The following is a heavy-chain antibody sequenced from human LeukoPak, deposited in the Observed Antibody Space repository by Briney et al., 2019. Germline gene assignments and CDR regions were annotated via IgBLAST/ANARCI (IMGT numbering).Heavy chain of an antibody. CDR1: GFTFSSYG. CDR3: AKAFTHYDFWSGYDY. D-gene: IGHD3-3*01. J-gene: IGHJ4*02. V-gene: IGHV3-30*02. CDR2: IRYDGSNK. Sequence: GGSLRLSCAASGFTFSSYGMHWVRQAPGKGLEWVAFIRYDGSNKYYADSVKGRFTISRDNSKNTLYLQMNSLRAEDTAVYYCAKAFTHYDFWSGYDYWGQGTLDTVSS.